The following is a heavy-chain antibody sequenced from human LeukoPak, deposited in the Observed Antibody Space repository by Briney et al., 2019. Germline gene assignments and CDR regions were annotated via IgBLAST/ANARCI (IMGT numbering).Heavy chain of an antibody. D-gene: IGHD3-3*01. CDR3: ARDYNYDFWSGYSGY. J-gene: IGHJ4*02. CDR1: GFTFSSYW. V-gene: IGHV3-7*01. Sequence: GGSLRLSCAASGFTFSSYWMSWVRQAPGKRLERVANIKQDGSEKYYVDSVKGRFTISRDNAKNSLYLQMNSLRAEDTAVYYCARDYNYDFWSGYSGYWGQGTLVTVSS. CDR2: IKQDGSEK.